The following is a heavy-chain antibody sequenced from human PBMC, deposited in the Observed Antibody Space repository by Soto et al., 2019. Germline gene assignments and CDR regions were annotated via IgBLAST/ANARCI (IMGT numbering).Heavy chain of an antibody. J-gene: IGHJ4*02. D-gene: IGHD3-10*01. V-gene: IGHV3-7*03. CDR3: ATVGLFDGNKPITLEF. CDR2: INQDATRQ. CDR1: GFTFSSYW. Sequence: RLSCAASGFTFSSYWMSWVRQAPGRGLEWVANINQDATRQSYVDSVEGRFSISRDNAKNSVYLQMNNLRVDDTAVYYCATVGLFDGNKPITLEFWGQGTLVTVSS.